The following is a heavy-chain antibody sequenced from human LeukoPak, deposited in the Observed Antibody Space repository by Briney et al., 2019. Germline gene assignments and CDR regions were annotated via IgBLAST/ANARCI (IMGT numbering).Heavy chain of an antibody. CDR3: AKGQYYDSSGCYYGYAFDI. V-gene: IGHV3-23*01. J-gene: IGHJ3*02. Sequence: GGSLRLSCAASGFTFSSYAMSWVRQAPGKGLEWVSAISGSGGSTYYADSVKGRFTISRDNSKNTLYLQMNSLRAEDTAVYYCAKGQYYDSSGCYYGYAFDIWGQGTMVTVSS. D-gene: IGHD3-22*01. CDR2: ISGSGGST. CDR1: GFTFSSYA.